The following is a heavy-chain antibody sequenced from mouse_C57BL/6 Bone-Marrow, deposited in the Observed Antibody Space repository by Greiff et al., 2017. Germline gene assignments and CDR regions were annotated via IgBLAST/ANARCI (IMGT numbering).Heavy chain of an antibody. Sequence: EVQRVESGAGLVKPGGSLKLSCAASGFTFSSYAMSWVRQTPEKRLEWVAYISSGGDYIYYADTVKGRFTISRDNSRNTPYLQMSSLKSEDTAMYYCTAVYYGNPWYFDVWGTGTTVTVSS. V-gene: IGHV5-9-1*02. CDR1: GFTFSSYA. J-gene: IGHJ1*03. CDR2: ISSGGDYI. CDR3: TAVYYGNPWYFDV. D-gene: IGHD2-1*01.